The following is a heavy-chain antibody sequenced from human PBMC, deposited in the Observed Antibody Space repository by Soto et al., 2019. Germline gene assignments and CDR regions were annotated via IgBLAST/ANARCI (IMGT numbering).Heavy chain of an antibody. Sequence: GSLRLSCAASGFTFSSYGMHWVRQAPGKGLEWVAVISYDGSNKYYADSVKGRFTISRDNSKNTLYLQMNSLRAEDTAVYYCAKIHSSGWAYYYYGMDVWGQGTTVTVSS. V-gene: IGHV3-30*18. CDR3: AKIHSSGWAYYYYGMDV. CDR2: ISYDGSNK. J-gene: IGHJ6*02. CDR1: GFTFSSYG. D-gene: IGHD6-19*01.